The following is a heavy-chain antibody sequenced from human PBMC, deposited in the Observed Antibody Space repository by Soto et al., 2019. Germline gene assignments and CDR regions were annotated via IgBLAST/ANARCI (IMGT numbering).Heavy chain of an antibody. Sequence: SETLSLTCTVSGGSISSYYWSWTRQPPGKGLEWIGYIYYSGSTNYNPSLKSRVTISVDTSKNQFSLKLSSVTAADTAVYYCATDYCGVDSSSPCNNWFDPLGQGTLVTVSS. CDR1: GGSISSYY. CDR3: ATDYCGVDSSSPCNNWFDP. CDR2: IYYSGST. D-gene: IGHD6-13*01. J-gene: IGHJ5*02. V-gene: IGHV4-59*01.